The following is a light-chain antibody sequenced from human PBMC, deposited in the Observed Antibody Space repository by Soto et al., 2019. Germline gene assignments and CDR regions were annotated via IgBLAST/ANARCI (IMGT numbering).Light chain of an antibody. CDR1: QSAGSF. J-gene: IGKJ5*01. Sequence: EIVMTQSPATLSVSPGETASLSCRASQSAGSFLAWYQQKPGQAPRLLIYYISTRATGIPVRFSGSGSGTEFTLTINSLQSEDSAVYYCQQHNQWPITFGQGTRLEIK. CDR2: YIS. V-gene: IGKV3D-15*01. CDR3: QQHNQWPIT.